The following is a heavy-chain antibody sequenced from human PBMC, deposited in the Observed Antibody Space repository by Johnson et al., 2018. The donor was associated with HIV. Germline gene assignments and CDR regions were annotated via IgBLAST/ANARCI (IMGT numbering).Heavy chain of an antibody. D-gene: IGHD6-19*01. V-gene: IGHV3-9*01. J-gene: IGHJ3*02. Sequence: VQLVESGGGLVQPGRSLRLSCAASGFTFDDYAMHWVRQAPGKGLEWVSGSSWNSGSIGYADSVKGRFTISRDNAKNTLYLQMNSLRGEDTALYYCARGVGSGWYFEIGDDAFDIWG. CDR3: ARGVGSGWYFEIGDDAFDI. CDR2: SSWNSGSI. CDR1: GFTFDDYA.